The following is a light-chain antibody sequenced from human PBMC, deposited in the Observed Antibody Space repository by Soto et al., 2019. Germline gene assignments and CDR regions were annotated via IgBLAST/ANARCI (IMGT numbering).Light chain of an antibody. J-gene: IGKJ1*01. V-gene: IGKV3-11*01. CDR2: DAS. Sequence: EIVLTQSPGTLSLSPGERATLSCRASQSVSSYLAWYQQKPGQAPRLLIYDASNRATGIPARFSGSGSGTDFTLTIRSLEPEDFAVYYCQQRSNWPPTWTFGQGTKVEIK. CDR3: QQRSNWPPTWT. CDR1: QSVSSY.